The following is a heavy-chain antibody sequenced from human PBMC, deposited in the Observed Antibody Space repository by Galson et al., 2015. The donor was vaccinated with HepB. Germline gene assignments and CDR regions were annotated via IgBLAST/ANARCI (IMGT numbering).Heavy chain of an antibody. V-gene: IGHV3-30*03. J-gene: IGHJ4*02. CDR1: GFTFSSYG. CDR3: ARRIVGATYVFGY. D-gene: IGHD1-26*01. Sequence: SLRLSCAASGFTFSSYGMHWVRQAPGKGLEWVAVISYDGSNKYYADSVKGRFTISRDNSKNTLYLQMNSLRAEDTAVYYCARRIVGATYVFGYWGQGTLVTVSS. CDR2: ISYDGSNK.